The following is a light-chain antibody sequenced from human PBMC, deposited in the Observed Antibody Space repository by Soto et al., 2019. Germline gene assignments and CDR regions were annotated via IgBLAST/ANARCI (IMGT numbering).Light chain of an antibody. CDR2: SNN. Sequence: QSALTQPPSASGTPGQRVTISCSGSSSNSGSNTVNWYQQLPGTAPKLLIYSNNQRPSGVPDRFSGSKSGTSASLAISGLQSEDEADYYCSAWDDSLKEVFGGGTKLTVL. J-gene: IGLJ3*02. CDR3: SAWDDSLKEV. V-gene: IGLV1-44*01. CDR1: SSNSGSNT.